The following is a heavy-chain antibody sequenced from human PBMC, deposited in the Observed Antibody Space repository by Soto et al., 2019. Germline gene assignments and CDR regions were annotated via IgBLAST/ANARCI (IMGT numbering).Heavy chain of an antibody. CDR3: APQSISYTGGV. D-gene: IGHD7-27*01. CDR1: GAPITTTKW. CDR2: LSLGDER. Sequence: QVQLQESGPGLVKPSETLSLTCTVSGAPITTTKWWAWVRLPPGKVLEWIGELSLGDERSSNPSLEGRFTMSQDKSNNHFALKLTSVTDADAAIYYCAPQSISYTGGVWGRGTSVTVTS. V-gene: IGHV4-4*02. J-gene: IGHJ6*02.